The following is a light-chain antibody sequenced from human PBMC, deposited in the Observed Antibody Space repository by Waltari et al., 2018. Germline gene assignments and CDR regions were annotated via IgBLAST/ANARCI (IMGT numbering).Light chain of an antibody. Sequence: EIVMTQSPATLSVSPGERATLPCRASQSISSNLAWYQQKPGQAPRLLIYGASIRATGIPARLSGSGSATEFTLTISILQSEDFAVYYCHQYNNWPPGTFGQGTKVEVK. J-gene: IGKJ1*01. CDR3: HQYNNWPPGT. V-gene: IGKV3D-15*03. CDR1: QSISSN. CDR2: GAS.